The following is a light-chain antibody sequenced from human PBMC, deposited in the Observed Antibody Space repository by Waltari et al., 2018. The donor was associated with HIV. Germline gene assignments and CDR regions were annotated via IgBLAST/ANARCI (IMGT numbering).Light chain of an antibody. J-gene: IGLJ3*02. CDR3: SSYVGSSTSWL. CDR1: SDDFGYYNY. Sequence: QSALTQPASVSGSPGQSIVISCTGTSDDFGYYNYVSWYQQHPGKVPKLVIYDVTSRPSGVSNRFSGSKSGKTASLTISGLRADDEADYYCSSYVGSSTSWLFGGGTKLTV. V-gene: IGLV2-14*03. CDR2: DVT.